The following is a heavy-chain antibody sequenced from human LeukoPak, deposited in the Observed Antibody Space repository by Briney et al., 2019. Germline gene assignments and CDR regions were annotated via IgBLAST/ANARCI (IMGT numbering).Heavy chain of an antibody. CDR2: IYTNGGT. CDR3: AREYSSSWYPEEY. J-gene: IGHJ4*02. D-gene: IGHD6-13*01. CDR1: GASISSYY. Sequence: PSETLSLTCTVSGASISSYYWSWIRQPAGKGLEWIGRIYTNGGTTYNPSLKSRVTMSIDTSKNQFSLKLSSVTAADTAVYYCAREYSSSWYPEEYWGQGTLVTVSS. V-gene: IGHV4-4*07.